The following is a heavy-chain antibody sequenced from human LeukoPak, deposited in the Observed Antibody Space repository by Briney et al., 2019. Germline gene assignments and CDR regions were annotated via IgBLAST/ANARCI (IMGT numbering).Heavy chain of an antibody. V-gene: IGHV5-51*01. CDR3: ARVPYSISSMDY. J-gene: IGHJ4*02. CDR2: IYPGDSDT. Sequence: GEPLKVSCKSSGYTFSNYWIGWVRQMPGKGLEWMGIIYPGDSDTRYSPSFEGQVSISADKSISTAYLQWSSLKASDTAMYYCARVPYSISSMDYWGQETLVTVSS. CDR1: GYTFSNYW. D-gene: IGHD6-6*01.